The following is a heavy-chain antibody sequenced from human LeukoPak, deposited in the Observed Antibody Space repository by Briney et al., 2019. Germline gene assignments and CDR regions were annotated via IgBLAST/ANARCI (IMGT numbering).Heavy chain of an antibody. CDR1: GGTFSSYA. J-gene: IGHJ4*02. V-gene: IGHV1-69*05. CDR2: IIPIFGTA. CDR3: ARGPPVVVVAATPYNFDY. Sequence: GSSVKVSCKASGGTFSSYAISWVRQAPGQGLEWMGGIIPIFGTANYAQKFQGRVTITTDESTSTAYMELSSLRSEDTAVYYCARGPPVVVVAATPYNFDYWGQGTLVTVSS. D-gene: IGHD2-15*01.